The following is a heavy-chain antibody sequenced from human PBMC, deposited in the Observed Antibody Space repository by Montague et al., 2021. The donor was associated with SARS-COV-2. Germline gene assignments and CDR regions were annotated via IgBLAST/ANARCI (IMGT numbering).Heavy chain of an antibody. Sequence: SETLSLTCTVYGDSIDSDDWCSWVRHPPERGQGIIGEIHHSGGTNYNPSLRSRATMSVDKPKRQFSLSLSSVTAADTAVYYCARVPLVGPTAGTSDYWGLGTLVAVSS. CDR1: GDSIDSDDW. V-gene: IGHV4-4*02. CDR2: IHHSGGT. J-gene: IGHJ4*02. D-gene: IGHD1-1*01. CDR3: ARVPLVGPTAGTSDY.